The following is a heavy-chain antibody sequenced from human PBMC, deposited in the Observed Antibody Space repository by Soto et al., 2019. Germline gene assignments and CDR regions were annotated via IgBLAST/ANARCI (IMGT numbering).Heavy chain of an antibody. Sequence: ASVKVSCKASGGTFSSYAISWVRQAPGQGLEWMGGIIPIFGTANYAQKFQGRVTITADESTSTAYMELSSLRSEDTAVYYCAGGPGPLYYYDSSGGYFDYWGQGALVTVSS. V-gene: IGHV1-69*13. J-gene: IGHJ4*02. CDR1: GGTFSSYA. CDR2: IIPIFGTA. D-gene: IGHD3-22*01. CDR3: AGGPGPLYYYDSSGGYFDY.